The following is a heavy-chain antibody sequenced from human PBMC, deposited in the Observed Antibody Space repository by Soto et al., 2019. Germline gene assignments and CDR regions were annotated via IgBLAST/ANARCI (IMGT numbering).Heavy chain of an antibody. V-gene: IGHV3-74*02. Sequence: EVQLVESWGGLVQPGGSLRLSCAASGFTFSNYWLYWVRQAPGTGMEWVSRINSDGSVSSYADSVKGRHTISRDNVKNTLYLQMDSLRAEDTAVYYCARGDCVGGTCYSLAGSFYYYMDVWGKGTTVTVFS. D-gene: IGHD2-15*01. CDR2: INSDGSVS. CDR1: GFTFSNYW. CDR3: ARGDCVGGTCYSLAGSFYYYMDV. J-gene: IGHJ6*03.